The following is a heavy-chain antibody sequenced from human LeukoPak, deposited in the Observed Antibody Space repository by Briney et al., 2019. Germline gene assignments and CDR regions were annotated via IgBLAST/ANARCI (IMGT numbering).Heavy chain of an antibody. Sequence: GGSLRLSCAASRFTFTNYAMSWVRQTPGKGLEWVSATVGSRPDTYYADSVKGRFTISRDNSKNTLYLQMNSLRAEDTAVYYCARMGYYDSSGSDYWGQGTLVTVSS. V-gene: IGHV3-23*01. CDR3: ARMGYYDSSGSDY. J-gene: IGHJ4*02. CDR2: TVGSRPDT. D-gene: IGHD3-22*01. CDR1: RFTFTNYA.